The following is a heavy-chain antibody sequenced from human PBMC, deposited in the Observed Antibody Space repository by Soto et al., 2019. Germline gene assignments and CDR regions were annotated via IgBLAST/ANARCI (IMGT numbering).Heavy chain of an antibody. J-gene: IGHJ5*02. CDR3: SRRAPEGFDP. CDR2: IDYRESS. CDR1: GSSISRSAYY. V-gene: IGHV4-39*01. Sequence: SETLSLTCSFSGSSISRSAYYLVWIRQVAGERLEWIGSIDYRESSYHNPDLKSRITMSVDTSNNQVSLNLSSVTAADTAVYYCSRRAPEGFDPWGQGTLVTVSS.